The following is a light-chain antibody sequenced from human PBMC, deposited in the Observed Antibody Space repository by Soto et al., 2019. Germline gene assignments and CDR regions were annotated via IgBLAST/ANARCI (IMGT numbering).Light chain of an antibody. CDR1: QTISSW. V-gene: IGKV1-5*03. CDR3: QHYNSYSEA. Sequence: DIQMTQSPSTLSGSVGDRVTITCRASQTISSWLAWYQQKPGKAPKLLIYKASTLKSGVPSRFSGSGSGTELTLTISSLQPYDFATYYCQHYNSYSEAFGQGTKVELK. CDR2: KAS. J-gene: IGKJ1*01.